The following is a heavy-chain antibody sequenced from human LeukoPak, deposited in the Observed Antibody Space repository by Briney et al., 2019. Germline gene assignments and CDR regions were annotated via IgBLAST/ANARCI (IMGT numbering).Heavy chain of an antibody. CDR1: GFTFSSYG. J-gene: IGHJ4*02. Sequence: PGGSLRLSCAVSGFTFSSYGMHWVRQAPGKGLEWVAFIRYDGSNKYYADSVKGRFTISRDNSKNTLYFQMNSLRAEDTAVYYCARRAGAYSHPYDYWGQGTLVTVSS. D-gene: IGHD4/OR15-4a*01. CDR2: IRYDGSNK. CDR3: ARRAGAYSHPYDY. V-gene: IGHV3-30*02.